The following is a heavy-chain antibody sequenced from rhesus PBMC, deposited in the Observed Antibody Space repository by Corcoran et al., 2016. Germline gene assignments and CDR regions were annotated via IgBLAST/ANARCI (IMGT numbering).Heavy chain of an antibody. CDR1: GGSISSSNW. J-gene: IGHJ4*01. Sequence: QVQLQESGPGLVKPSETLSLTCAVSGGSISSSNWWSWIRQSPGKGLEWMGYMYRGSGITGYSPSQNSQVTISTDTAKNPFSLKLSSVTAADTAVYYCARRLATVTLSYFDYWGQGVLVTVSS. CDR2: MYRGSGIT. D-gene: IGHD5-36*02. CDR3: ARRLATVTLSYFDY. V-gene: IGHV4-65*01.